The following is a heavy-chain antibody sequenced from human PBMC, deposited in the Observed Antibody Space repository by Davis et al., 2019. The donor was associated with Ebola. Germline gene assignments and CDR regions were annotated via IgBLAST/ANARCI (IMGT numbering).Heavy chain of an antibody. Sequence: AASVKVSCKASGYTFTGYYMHWVRQAPGQRLEWMGWMNPNSGNTGYAQKFQGRVTMTRNTSISTAYMELSSLRSEDTAVYYCARVRVYSSSSYWFDPWGQGTLVTVSS. V-gene: IGHV1-8*02. D-gene: IGHD6-6*01. CDR1: GYTFTGYY. CDR2: MNPNSGNT. CDR3: ARVRVYSSSSYWFDP. J-gene: IGHJ5*02.